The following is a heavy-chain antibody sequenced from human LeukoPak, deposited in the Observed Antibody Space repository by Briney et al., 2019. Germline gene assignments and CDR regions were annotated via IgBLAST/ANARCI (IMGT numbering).Heavy chain of an antibody. CDR2: IIPIFGTA. CDR3: ARGRDYYDSSGYYYFAEYFQH. Sequence: SVKVSCKASGGTFSSYAISWVQQAPGQGLEWMGRIIPIFGTANYAQKFQGRVTITADKSTSTAYMELSSLRSEDTAVYYCARGRDYYDSSGYYYFAEYFQHWGQGTLVTVSS. J-gene: IGHJ1*01. D-gene: IGHD3-22*01. CDR1: GGTFSSYA. V-gene: IGHV1-69*06.